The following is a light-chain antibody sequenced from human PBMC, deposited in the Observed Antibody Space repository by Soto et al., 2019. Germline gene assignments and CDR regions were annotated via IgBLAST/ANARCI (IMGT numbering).Light chain of an antibody. CDR3: AAGHDSLNGPHD. V-gene: IGLV1-44*01. Sequence: SVLTQPPSASGTPGQRVTIACSGSSSNIGSNTVNCYQQLPGTAPKLLIYSNNQRPSGVPDRFSGSKSGTSASLAISGPQSEDEADYYCAAGHDSLNGPHDFAMVTKATVL. CDR1: SSNIGSNT. J-gene: IGLJ1*01. CDR2: SNN.